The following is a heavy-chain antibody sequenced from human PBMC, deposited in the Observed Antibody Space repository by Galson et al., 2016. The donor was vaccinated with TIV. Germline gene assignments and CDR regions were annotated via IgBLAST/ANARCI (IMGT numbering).Heavy chain of an antibody. D-gene: IGHD6-13*01. J-gene: IGHJ4*02. V-gene: IGHV1-69*02. CDR3: ARAGVGAARDGGDY. CDR1: GSIFSTYT. Sequence: SVKLSCKASGSIFSTYTIFWVRQALGQGLEWMGRIIPIIGMTNYAQKFQGRVTITTDTSTNTAYMQLGSLRSEDTAIYYCARAGVGAARDGGDYWGQGTLVTVSS. CDR2: IIPIIGMT.